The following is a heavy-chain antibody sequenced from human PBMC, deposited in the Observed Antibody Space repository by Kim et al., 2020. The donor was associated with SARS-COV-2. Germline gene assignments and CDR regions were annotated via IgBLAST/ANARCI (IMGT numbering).Heavy chain of an antibody. J-gene: IGHJ4*02. V-gene: IGHV6-1*01. Sequence: YNDYAVSVKSRRTINPATSKTQFSLQLNSVTPEDTAVYYCARDSILLQDYWGQGTLVTVSS. CDR2: YN. D-gene: IGHD2-15*01. CDR3: ARDSILLQDY.